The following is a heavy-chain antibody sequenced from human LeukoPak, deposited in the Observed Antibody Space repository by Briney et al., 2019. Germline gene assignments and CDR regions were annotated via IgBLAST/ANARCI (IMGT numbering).Heavy chain of an antibody. J-gene: IGHJ4*02. CDR2: IKSKAYGGTN. Sequence: GGSPRLSCTASGFTFGGYAMSWFRQAPGKGLEWVGFIKSKAYGGTNEYPASVKGRFTISRDDSKSIAYLQMNSLKTEDTAVHYCTRDRAYYDSSGYYYKGDYFDYWGQGTLVTVSS. CDR1: GFTFGGYA. D-gene: IGHD3-22*01. CDR3: TRDRAYYDSSGYYYKGDYFDY. V-gene: IGHV3-49*03.